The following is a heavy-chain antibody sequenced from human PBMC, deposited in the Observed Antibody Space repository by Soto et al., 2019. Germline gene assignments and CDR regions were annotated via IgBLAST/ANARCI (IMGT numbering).Heavy chain of an antibody. Sequence: WALRLSFSDSVFTFREYLMSWVRQAPGMGLQWVASIKEDGSEKYYVDPVKGRFTISRENAKNSLYLQMNSLRAEDTAVYYCARYRSLDPWGQGILVTVSS. CDR1: VFTFREYL. J-gene: IGHJ5*02. D-gene: IGHD3-16*02. CDR3: ARYRSLDP. V-gene: IGHV3-7*03. CDR2: IKEDGSEK.